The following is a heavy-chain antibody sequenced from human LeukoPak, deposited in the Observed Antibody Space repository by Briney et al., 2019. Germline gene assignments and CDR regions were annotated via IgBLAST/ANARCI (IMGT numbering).Heavy chain of an antibody. Sequence: SETLSLTCSVSGGSISSGGYYWGWIRQHPGKGLEWIGYIYYRGSTYYNPSLKSRATISLDTSNNQFSLKLSSVTAADTAVYYCARGLAYCGGDCYSSYGMDVWGQGTTVTVSS. CDR3: ARGLAYCGGDCYSSYGMDV. J-gene: IGHJ6*02. CDR2: IYYRGST. D-gene: IGHD2-21*02. CDR1: GGSISSGGYY. V-gene: IGHV4-31*03.